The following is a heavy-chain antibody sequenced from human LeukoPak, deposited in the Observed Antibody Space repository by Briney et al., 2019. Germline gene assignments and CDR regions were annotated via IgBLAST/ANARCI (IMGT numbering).Heavy chain of an antibody. J-gene: IGHJ4*02. CDR2: IGAAGGT. V-gene: IGHV3-13*01. CDR3: ARGWERGFDC. D-gene: IGHD1-26*01. CDR1: GFTLSTPD. Sequence: GGSLRLSCGAPGFTLSTPDMGWVRPITGKGLEWVSAIGAAGGTYYPGSVKGRFTISRENAKNSLYLQMNSLRVGDTAVYYCARGWERGFDCWGQGTLVTVSS.